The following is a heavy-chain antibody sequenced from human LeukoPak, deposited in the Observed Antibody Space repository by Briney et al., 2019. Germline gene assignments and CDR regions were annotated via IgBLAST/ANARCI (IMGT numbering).Heavy chain of an antibody. CDR2: ISHDGRTK. D-gene: IGHD6-13*01. CDR1: GFNFDNFA. Sequence: GKSLTLSCVVSGFNFDNFAMHWVRQPLGKGLEWVAVISHDGRTKYYADSMKGRITISRDQANNTLYLQMNTLRDEDTAVYYCARGPRYSFYWGQGTLVSVSS. V-gene: IGHV3-30*14. J-gene: IGHJ4*02. CDR3: ARGPRYSFY.